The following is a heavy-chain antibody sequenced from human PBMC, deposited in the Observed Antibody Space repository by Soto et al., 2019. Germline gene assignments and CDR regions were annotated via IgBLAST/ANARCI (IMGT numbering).Heavy chain of an antibody. V-gene: IGHV1-8*01. D-gene: IGHD6-19*01. J-gene: IGHJ4*02. CDR2: MNPSSGKT. Sequence: QVQLVQSGAEVKTPGASVKVSCKASGYTFTDYDINWVRQAPGQGLEWVGRMNPSSGKTDYAQNFQARVTMTRDTSISTTYLGLSNLGNEDTAVFFCSAWGRDGWYTGFFWGQGTLVTVAS. CDR3: SAWGRDGWYTGFF. CDR1: GYTFTDYD.